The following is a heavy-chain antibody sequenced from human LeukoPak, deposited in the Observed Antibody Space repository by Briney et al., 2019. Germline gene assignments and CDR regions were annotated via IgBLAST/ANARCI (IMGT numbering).Heavy chain of an antibody. D-gene: IGHD3-3*01. J-gene: IGHJ5*02. CDR2: ISYDGSNK. CDR3: AREEPIYDFWSGSNWFDP. V-gene: IGHV3-30-3*01. Sequence: GGSLRLSCAASGFTFSSYAMHWVRQAPGKGLEWVAVISYDGSNKYYADSVKGRFTISRDNSKNTLYLQMNSLRAEDTAVYYCAREEPIYDFWSGSNWFDPWGQGTLVTVSS. CDR1: GFTFSSYA.